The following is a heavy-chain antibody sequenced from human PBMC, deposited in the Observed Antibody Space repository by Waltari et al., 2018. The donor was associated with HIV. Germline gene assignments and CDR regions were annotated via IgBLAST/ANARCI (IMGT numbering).Heavy chain of an antibody. CDR1: GGSFCGHF. D-gene: IGHD4-4*01. Sequence: QVHLQQWGAGLLKPSETLSLTCAVYGGSFCGHFWSLIRQPPGKGLEWIGEINHSGSTNYNPSLKSQVTMSVDTSKKQFSLKVNSVTAADTAVYYCARGVGSNRYYYYGMDVWGQGTTVTVSS. V-gene: IGHV4-34*01. CDR2: INHSGST. J-gene: IGHJ6*02. CDR3: ARGVGSNRYYYYGMDV.